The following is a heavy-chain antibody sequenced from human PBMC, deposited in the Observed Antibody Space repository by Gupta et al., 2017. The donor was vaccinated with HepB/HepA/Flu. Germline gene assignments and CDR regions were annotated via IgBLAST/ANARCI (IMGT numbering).Heavy chain of an antibody. CDR2: ISISGDST. V-gene: IGHV3-23*01. J-gene: IGHJ4*02. Sequence: EVQLLESGGGLVQPGGSLRLSCAASGFTFSSYAMNWVRQAPGKGLEWVSSISISGDSTYYADSVKGRFTISRDNSKNTLHLQMNSLRAEDTAVYYCAKPRESGYNSFNYWGQGTLVTVSS. D-gene: IGHD5-24*01. CDR3: AKPRESGYNSFNY. CDR1: GFTFSSYA.